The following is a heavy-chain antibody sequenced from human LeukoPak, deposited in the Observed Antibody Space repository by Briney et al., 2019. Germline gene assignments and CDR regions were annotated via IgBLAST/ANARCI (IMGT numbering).Heavy chain of an antibody. J-gene: IGHJ5*02. CDR3: ARLAIRGIDFSNPEFDP. CDR2: IKQDGSEK. Sequence: GGSLRLSCAASGFIFNNYWISWVRQAPGEGLEWVANIKQDGSEKYYVDSVKGRFTISRDNAKNSLYLQMNNLRVEDTAVYYCARLAIRGIDFSNPEFDPWGQGTLVTVSS. V-gene: IGHV3-7*01. CDR1: GFIFNNYW. D-gene: IGHD4-11*01.